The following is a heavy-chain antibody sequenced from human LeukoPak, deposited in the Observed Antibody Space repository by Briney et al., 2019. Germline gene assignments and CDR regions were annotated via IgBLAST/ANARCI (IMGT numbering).Heavy chain of an antibody. V-gene: IGHV3-21*01. Sequence: GGSLRLSCAASGFTFSSYSMNWVRQAPGKGLEWVSSISSSSSYIYYADSVKGRFTISRDTSKNTLYLQMNSLRAEDTAVYYCARLSANSSAYFFDYWGQGTLVTVSS. J-gene: IGHJ4*02. D-gene: IGHD3-22*01. CDR3: ARLSANSSAYFFDY. CDR2: ISSSSSYI. CDR1: GFTFSSYS.